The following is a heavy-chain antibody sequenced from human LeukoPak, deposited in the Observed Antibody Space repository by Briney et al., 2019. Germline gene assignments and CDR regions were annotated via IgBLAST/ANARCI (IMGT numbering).Heavy chain of an antibody. CDR2: IYYSGTT. Sequence: SETLSLTCTVSGGSMSSSSYYWAWIRQPPGKGLEWVGSIYYSGTTYYNPSLKSRVTISVDTSKNQFSLKLTSVTAADTAVYYCASGPGGSALFNWGQGTLVTVSS. V-gene: IGHV4-39*07. J-gene: IGHJ4*02. D-gene: IGHD4-23*01. CDR3: ASGPGGSALFN. CDR1: GGSMSSSSYY.